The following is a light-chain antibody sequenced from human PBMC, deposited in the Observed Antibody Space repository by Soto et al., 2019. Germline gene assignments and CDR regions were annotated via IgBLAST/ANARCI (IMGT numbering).Light chain of an antibody. V-gene: IGKV3-15*01. CDR1: QSVSSN. Sequence: EIVMTQSAATLSVCPGERATLSCMASQSVSSNLAWYQQKPGQAPRLLIYGASTRATGIPARFSGSGSGTEFTLTISSLQSEDFALYYCQQYNNWPPITFGQGTRLEIK. CDR2: GAS. CDR3: QQYNNWPPIT. J-gene: IGKJ5*01.